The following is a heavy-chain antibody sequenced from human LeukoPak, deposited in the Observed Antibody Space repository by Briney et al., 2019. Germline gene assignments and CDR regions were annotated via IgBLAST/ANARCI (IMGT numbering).Heavy chain of an antibody. CDR3: ARSGSTGYSLDY. D-gene: IGHD3-22*01. V-gene: IGHV1-2*02. CDR1: GYSFTGYF. CDR2: IDPNSGDT. Sequence: ASVKVSCKASGYSFTGYFIHWVRQAPGQGLEWMGCIDPNSGDTKYAQKFQGRVSMPRDTTTRTAYMELSRLRSDDTAVYFCARSGSTGYSLDYWGQGTLVTVSS. J-gene: IGHJ4*02.